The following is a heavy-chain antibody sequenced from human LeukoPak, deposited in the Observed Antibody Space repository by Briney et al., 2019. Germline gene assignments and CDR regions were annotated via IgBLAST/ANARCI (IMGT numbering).Heavy chain of an antibody. J-gene: IGHJ4*02. D-gene: IGHD5-18*01. CDR3: AHSGVSYGGLDY. CDR2: IYWNDDK. V-gene: IGHV2-5*01. Sequence: SGPTLVKPTQTLTLTCTFSGFSLSTRGVGVGWIRQPPRKALEWLALIYWNDDKRYSPSLKSRLTITKDTSKNQVVLTMANMDPVDTATYYCAHSGVSYGGLDYSGQGTLVTVSS. CDR1: GFSLSTRGVG.